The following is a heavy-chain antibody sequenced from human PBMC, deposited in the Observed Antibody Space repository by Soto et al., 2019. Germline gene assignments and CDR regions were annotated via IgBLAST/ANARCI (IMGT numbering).Heavy chain of an antibody. CDR2: ISPYTGNT. V-gene: IGHV1-18*01. CDR1: GYIFVNYG. J-gene: IGHJ6*02. Sequence: QVQLVQSGDEVKKPGASVKVSCKASGYIFVNYGIAWVRQAPGQGLEWMGWISPYTGNTHSATKVQGRLTMXTXTXXSTAYIDLGSLTSDDTAVYYCVMVDNYVTPTPQDVWGQGTTVTVSS. CDR3: VMVDNYVTPTPQDV. D-gene: IGHD3-16*01.